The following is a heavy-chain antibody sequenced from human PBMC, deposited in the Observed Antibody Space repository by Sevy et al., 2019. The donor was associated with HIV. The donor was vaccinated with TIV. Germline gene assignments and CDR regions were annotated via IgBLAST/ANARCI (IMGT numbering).Heavy chain of an antibody. V-gene: IGHV3-74*01. D-gene: IGHD3-3*01. J-gene: IGHJ6*02. CDR3: ARGLTYYDFWSGYYTSNYYYGMDV. CDR2: INSDGSST. CDR1: GFTFSSYW. Sequence: LTCAASGFTFSSYWMHGVRQAPGKGLVWVSRINSDGSSTSYADSVKGRFTISRDNAKNTLYLQMNSLRAEDTAVYYCARGLTYYDFWSGYYTSNYYYGMDVWGQGTTVTVSS.